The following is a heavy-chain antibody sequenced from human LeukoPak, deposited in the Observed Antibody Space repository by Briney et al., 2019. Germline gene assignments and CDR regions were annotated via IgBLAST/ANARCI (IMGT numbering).Heavy chain of an antibody. D-gene: IGHD3-10*01. CDR1: GSSFTSYW. Sequence: GASLKISCKGSGSSFTSYWIGWVRQLPGKGLEWMGIIYPGDSDTRYSPSFQGQVTISADKSISTAYLQWSSLKASDTAMYYCARLAYYYGSGSYYISYFDYWGQGTLVTVSS. CDR3: ARLAYYYGSGSYYISYFDY. CDR2: IYPGDSDT. V-gene: IGHV5-51*01. J-gene: IGHJ4*02.